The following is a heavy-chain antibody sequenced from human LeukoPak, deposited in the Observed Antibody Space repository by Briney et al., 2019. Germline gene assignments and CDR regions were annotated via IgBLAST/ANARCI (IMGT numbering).Heavy chain of an antibody. J-gene: IGHJ5*02. Sequence: GGSLRLSCAASGFTFSSYAMSWVRQAPGKGLEWVSAISGSGGSTYYADSVKGRFTISRDNSKNTLYLQMNSLRAEDTAVYYCARDCRGGSCYSSWGQGTLVTVSS. V-gene: IGHV3-23*01. CDR1: GFTFSSYA. CDR2: ISGSGGST. D-gene: IGHD2-15*01. CDR3: ARDCRGGSCYSS.